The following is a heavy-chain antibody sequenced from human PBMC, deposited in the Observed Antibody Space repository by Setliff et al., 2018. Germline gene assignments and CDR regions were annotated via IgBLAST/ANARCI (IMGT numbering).Heavy chain of an antibody. CDR3: ARDNIGPDALDI. CDR2: IHHSGST. V-gene: IGHV4-59*11. J-gene: IGHJ3*02. CDR1: GVSITSHY. Sequence: SETLSLTCTVSGVSITSHYWSWIRQPPGRALEWIGYIHHSGSTNYNPSLKSRVTLSMDTSRNHFSLNLTSLTAADTALYYCARDNIGPDALDIWGQWTMVTVSS.